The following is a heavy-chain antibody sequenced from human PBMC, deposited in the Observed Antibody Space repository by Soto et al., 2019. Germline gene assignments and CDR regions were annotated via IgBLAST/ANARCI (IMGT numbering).Heavy chain of an antibody. J-gene: IGHJ4*02. CDR2: INPSGGST. V-gene: IGHV1-46*01. D-gene: IGHD3-3*01. CDR3: ARSENYDFWSGYYMDPPIFDY. CDR1: GYTFTSYY. Sequence: ASVKVSCKASGYTFTSYYMHWVRQAPGQGLEWMGIINPSGGSTSYAQKFQGRVTMTRDTSTSTVYMELSSLRSEDTAVYYCARSENYDFWSGYYMDPPIFDYWGQGTLLTVSS.